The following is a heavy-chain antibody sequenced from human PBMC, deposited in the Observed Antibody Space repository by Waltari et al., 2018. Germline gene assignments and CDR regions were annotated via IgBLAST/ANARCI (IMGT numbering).Heavy chain of an antibody. D-gene: IGHD4-4*01. CDR1: GGTFNSYA. J-gene: IGHJ4*02. V-gene: IGHV1-69*12. CDR3: ARRSNSDYILDY. CDR2: IIPFLGIA. Sequence: QVQLVQSGAEVKKPGSSVKVSCKASGGTFNSYAISWVRQVPGQGLEWMGEIIPFLGIADYEQKCQGRVTITADESTTTAYMDLSSLRSDDTVVYYCARRSNSDYILDYWGQGTLVTVFS.